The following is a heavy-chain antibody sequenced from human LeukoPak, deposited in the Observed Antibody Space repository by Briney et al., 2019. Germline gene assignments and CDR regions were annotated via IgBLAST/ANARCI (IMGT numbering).Heavy chain of an antibody. D-gene: IGHD6-13*01. J-gene: IGHJ3*02. V-gene: IGHV4-59*01. CDR3: ARDKSDDSSSDI. Sequence: SETLSLTCTVSGGSISSYFWSWIRQPPGKGLEWIGYIYSSGITNYNPSLKSRVTISVDTSRRQFSLKLNSVTAADTAVYYCARDKSDDSSSDIWGQGTMVTVSS. CDR2: IYSSGIT. CDR1: GGSISSYF.